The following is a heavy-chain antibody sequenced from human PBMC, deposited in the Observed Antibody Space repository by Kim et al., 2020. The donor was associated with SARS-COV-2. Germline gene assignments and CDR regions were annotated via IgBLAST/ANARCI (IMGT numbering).Heavy chain of an antibody. CDR1: GYTFTSYA. J-gene: IGHJ4*02. CDR3: ARSLYDSSGYYFTEFDY. V-gene: IGHV1-3*01. CDR2: INAGNGNT. Sequence: ASVKVSCKASGYTFTSYAMHWVRQAPGQRLEWMGWINAGNGNTKYSQKFQGRVTITRDTSASTAYMELSSLRSEDTAVYYCARSLYDSSGYYFTEFDYWGQGTLVTVSS. D-gene: IGHD3-22*01.